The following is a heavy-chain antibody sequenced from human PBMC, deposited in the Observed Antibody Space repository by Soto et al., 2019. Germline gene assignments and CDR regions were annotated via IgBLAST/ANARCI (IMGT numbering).Heavy chain of an antibody. J-gene: IGHJ6*02. Sequence: TSQTLSLTCTVSGGSMSSGEYYWSWIRQPPGKGLEWIGYIYYSGSTYYNPSLKSRVTISVDTSKNQFSLKLSSVTAADTAVYYCARDRGYSGYEDYYGMDVWGQGTTVTVS. CDR1: GGSMSSGEYY. V-gene: IGHV4-30-4*01. CDR2: IYYSGST. CDR3: ARDRGYSGYEDYYGMDV. D-gene: IGHD5-12*01.